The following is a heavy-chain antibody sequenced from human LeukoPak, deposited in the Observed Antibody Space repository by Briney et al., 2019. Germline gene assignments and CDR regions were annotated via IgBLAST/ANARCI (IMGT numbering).Heavy chain of an antibody. Sequence: GESLKISCKGSGYSFTSYWIGWVRQIPGKGLEWMGIIYPGDSDTRYSPSFQGQVTISADKSISTAYLQWSSLKASHTAMYYCARPRGGPYEDCGGDCYSEVDYWGQGTLVTVSS. CDR2: IYPGDSDT. J-gene: IGHJ4*02. V-gene: IGHV5-51*01. D-gene: IGHD2-21*02. CDR3: ARPRGGPYEDCGGDCYSEVDY. CDR1: GYSFTSYW.